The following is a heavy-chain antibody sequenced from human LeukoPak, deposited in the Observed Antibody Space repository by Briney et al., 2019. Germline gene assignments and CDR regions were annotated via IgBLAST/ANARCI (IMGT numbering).Heavy chain of an antibody. CDR1: GGSTSSYY. Sequence: PSETLSLTCTVSGGSTSSYYWSWLRQPAGKGLEWIGRIYTSGSTNYNPSLKSRVTMSVDTSKNQFSLKLSSVTAADTAVYYCAGDYYGSGSFDYWGQGTLVTVSS. CDR2: IYTSGST. CDR3: AGDYYGSGSFDY. J-gene: IGHJ4*02. D-gene: IGHD3-10*01. V-gene: IGHV4-4*07.